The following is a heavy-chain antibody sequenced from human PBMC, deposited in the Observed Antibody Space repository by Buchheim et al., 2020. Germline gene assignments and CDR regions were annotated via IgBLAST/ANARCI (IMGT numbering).Heavy chain of an antibody. Sequence: EVLLLESGGGLVQPGGSLRLSCAASGFTFSSYAMSWVRQAPGKGLEWVSAISGSGGSTYYADSVKGRFTISRDKSTNTLYLQMNSLRAEDTAVYYCAKDGGDGYNYVGSFFGYWGQGTL. CDR2: ISGSGGST. D-gene: IGHD5-24*01. J-gene: IGHJ4*02. CDR1: GFTFSSYA. V-gene: IGHV3-23*01. CDR3: AKDGGDGYNYVGSFFGY.